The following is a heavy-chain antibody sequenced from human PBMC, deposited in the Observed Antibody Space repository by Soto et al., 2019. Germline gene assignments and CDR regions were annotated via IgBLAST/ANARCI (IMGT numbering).Heavy chain of an antibody. D-gene: IGHD3-10*01. Sequence: QVQLVESGGGVVQPGRSLRLSCAASGFPFTSYGMHWVREGPDKGLEWVAIISYDGSDKYYADSVKGRFTISRDNHKYSLYLQMNSLSPGDTALYYCVGGQYYFDYRGQGPLVIVSS. CDR3: VGGQYYFDY. V-gene: IGHV3-30*03. CDR1: GFPFTSYG. J-gene: IGHJ4*02. CDR2: ISYDGSDK.